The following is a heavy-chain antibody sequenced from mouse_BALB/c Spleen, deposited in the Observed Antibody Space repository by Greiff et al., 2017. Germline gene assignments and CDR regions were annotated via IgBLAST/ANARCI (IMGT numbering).Heavy chain of an antibody. Sequence: VHVKQSGTVLARPGASVKMSCKASGYTFTSYWMHWVKQRPGQGLEWIGAIYPGNSDTSYNQKFKGKAKLTAVTSTSTAYMELSSLTNEDSAVYYCTSGQLGLRLFAYWGQGTLVTVSA. CDR1: GYTFTSYW. D-gene: IGHD3-1*01. CDR3: TSGQLGLRLFAY. CDR2: IYPGNSDT. J-gene: IGHJ3*01. V-gene: IGHV1-5*01.